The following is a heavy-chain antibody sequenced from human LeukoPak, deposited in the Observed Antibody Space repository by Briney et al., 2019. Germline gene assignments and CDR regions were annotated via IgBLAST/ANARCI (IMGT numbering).Heavy chain of an antibody. J-gene: IGHJ5*02. V-gene: IGHV4-4*07. CDR2: IYSSGST. Sequence: SETLSLICTVSGGSINSFYWTWIRQPAGKGLEWIGRIYSSGSTNFNPSLKSRVTMSVDTSKNQFSLRLSSVTAADTAAYFCARGVYDILTGYVNWFDPWGQGTLVTVSS. D-gene: IGHD3-9*01. CDR1: GGSINSFY. CDR3: ARGVYDILTGYVNWFDP.